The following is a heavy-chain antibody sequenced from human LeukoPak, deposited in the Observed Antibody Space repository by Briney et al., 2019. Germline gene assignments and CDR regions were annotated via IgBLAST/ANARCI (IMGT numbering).Heavy chain of an antibody. V-gene: IGHV1-69*13. J-gene: IGHJ4*02. Sequence: SVKVSCKASGGTFSSYAISWVRQAPGQGLEWMGGIIPIFGTANYAQKFQGRVTITADESTSTAYMELSSLRSEDTAVYYCASSTGTTMVRGVGYFDYWGQGTLVTVSS. CDR2: IIPIFGTA. CDR3: ASSTGTTMVRGVGYFDY. D-gene: IGHD3-10*01. CDR1: GGTFSSYA.